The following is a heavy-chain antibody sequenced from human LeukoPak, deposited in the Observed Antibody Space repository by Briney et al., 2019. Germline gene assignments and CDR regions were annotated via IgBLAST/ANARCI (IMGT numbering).Heavy chain of an antibody. CDR3: ARAGNYDILTGYYTPHNWFDP. V-gene: IGHV1-69*04. J-gene: IGHJ5*02. D-gene: IGHD3-9*01. CDR1: GGTFSSYA. Sequence: SVKVSCKASGGTFSSYAISWVRQAPGQGPEWMGRIIPILGIANYAQKFQGRVTITADKSTSTAYMELSSLRSEDTAVYYCARAGNYDILTGYYTPHNWFDPWGQGTLVTVSS. CDR2: IIPILGIA.